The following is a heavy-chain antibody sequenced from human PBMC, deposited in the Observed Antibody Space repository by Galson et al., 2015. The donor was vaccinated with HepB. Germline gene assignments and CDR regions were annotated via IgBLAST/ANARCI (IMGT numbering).Heavy chain of an antibody. Sequence: SLRLSCAASGFTLGNYAMTWVRLAPGKGLEWVSAISGSADVTYYTDSVKGRFTIYRDNSKNTLYLQMNSLRVEDTAVYYCAKDPVQYGLGKYSWFDPWGQGTLVTVSS. CDR2: ISGSADVT. V-gene: IGHV3-23*01. D-gene: IGHD3-10*01. J-gene: IGHJ5*02. CDR1: GFTLGNYA. CDR3: AKDPVQYGLGKYSWFDP.